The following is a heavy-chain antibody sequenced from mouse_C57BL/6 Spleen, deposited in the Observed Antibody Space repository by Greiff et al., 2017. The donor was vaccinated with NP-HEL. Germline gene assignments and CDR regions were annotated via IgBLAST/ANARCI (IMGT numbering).Heavy chain of an antibody. V-gene: IGHV5-6*02. CDR2: ISSGGSYT. CDR1: GFTFSSYG. D-gene: IGHD2-4*01. CDR3: AREGVYDYDWFAY. Sequence: DVKLVESGGDLVKPGGSLKLSCAASGFTFSSYGMSWVRQTPDKRLEWVATISSGGSYTYYPDSVKGRFTISRDNAKNTLYLQMSSLKSEDTAMYYCAREGVYDYDWFAYWGQGTLVTVSA. J-gene: IGHJ3*01.